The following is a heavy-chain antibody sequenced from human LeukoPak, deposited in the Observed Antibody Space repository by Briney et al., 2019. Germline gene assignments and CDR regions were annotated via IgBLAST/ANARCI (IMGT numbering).Heavy chain of an antibody. CDR2: IYWSDDK. D-gene: IGHD5-18*01. Sequence: SGPTLLNPTQTLTLTCTFSGFSLSTSGMGLGWIRQPPGKALEWLSLIYWSDDKRYSPSLNSNLTITKETSKNQVVLTMTNMARVDTATYYCADRQAAMADAYNWFDPWGQGTLVTVSS. CDR3: ADRQAAMADAYNWFDP. V-gene: IGHV2-5*01. J-gene: IGHJ5*02. CDR1: GFSLSTSGMG.